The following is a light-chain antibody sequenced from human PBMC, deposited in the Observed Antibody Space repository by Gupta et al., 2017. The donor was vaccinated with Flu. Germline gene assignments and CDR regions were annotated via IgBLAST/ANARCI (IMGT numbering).Light chain of an antibody. V-gene: IGLV1-44*01. CDR2: SNS. CDR3: AAWDDSLNGWV. J-gene: IGLJ3*02. CDR1: SSNIGTNT. Sequence: QSALTQPPSASGTPGQRVTISCSGSSSNIGTNTVNWYQLVPGTAPKPLIYSNSERPSGVPDRLSGSKSGTSASLAISGLQPEDEGDYYCAAWDDSLNGWVFGGGTKLTVL.